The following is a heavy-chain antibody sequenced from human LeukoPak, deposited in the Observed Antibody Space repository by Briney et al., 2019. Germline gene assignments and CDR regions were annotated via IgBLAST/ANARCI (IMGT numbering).Heavy chain of an antibody. CDR2: INIDGSGT. V-gene: IGHV3-74*01. CDR3: ARESAANVEFDY. CDR1: GFTFSVYW. J-gene: IGHJ4*02. Sequence: GGSLRLSCTASGFTFSVYWMHWVRQAPGKGLVWVSRINIDGSGTTYADPVKGRFTISRDNAKNTLYLQMNSLRAEDTAVYYCARESAANVEFDYWGQGTLVTVSS. D-gene: IGHD3-10*02.